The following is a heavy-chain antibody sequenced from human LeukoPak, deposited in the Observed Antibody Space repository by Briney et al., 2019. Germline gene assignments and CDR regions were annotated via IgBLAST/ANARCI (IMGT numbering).Heavy chain of an antibody. CDR3: ARDPRHFDS. J-gene: IGHJ5*01. CDR2: ISGSGHDI. V-gene: IGHV3-11*04. Sequence: GGSLRLSCAASGFTFSDSYMTWVRQAPGKGVEWVAYISGSGHDINYSDSVKGRFTISRDNAKNSLYLQMNSLRVEDTAVYYCARDPRHFDSCGQGTLVTVSS. D-gene: IGHD6-6*01. CDR1: GFTFSDSY.